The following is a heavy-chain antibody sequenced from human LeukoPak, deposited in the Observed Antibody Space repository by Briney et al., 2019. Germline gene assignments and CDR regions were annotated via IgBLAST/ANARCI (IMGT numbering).Heavy chain of an antibody. J-gene: IGHJ5*02. CDR1: GGTFSSYA. CDR3: ASTVTTPYNWFDP. Sequence: ASVKVSCKASGGTFSSYAISWVRQAPGQGLGWMGRIIPILGIANYAQKFQGRVTITADKSTSTAYMELSSLRSEDTAVYYCASTVTTPYNWFDPWGQGTLVTVSS. V-gene: IGHV1-69*04. CDR2: IIPILGIA. D-gene: IGHD4-17*01.